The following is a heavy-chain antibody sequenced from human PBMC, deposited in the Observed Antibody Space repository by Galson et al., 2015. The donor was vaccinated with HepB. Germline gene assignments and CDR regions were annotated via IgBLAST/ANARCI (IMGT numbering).Heavy chain of an antibody. CDR1: GYTFTGYY. V-gene: IGHV1-2*02. CDR3: ARVSWGSGSYYNGPFDY. J-gene: IGHJ4*02. CDR2: INPNSGGT. D-gene: IGHD3-10*01. Sequence: SVKVSCKASGYTFTGYYMHWVRQAPGQGLEWMGWINPNSGGTNYAQKFQGRVTMTRDTSISTAYMELSRLRSDDTAVYYCARVSWGSGSYYNGPFDYWGQGTLVTVSS.